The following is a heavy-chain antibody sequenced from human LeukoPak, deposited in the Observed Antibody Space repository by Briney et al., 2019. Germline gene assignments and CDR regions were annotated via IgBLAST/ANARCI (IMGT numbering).Heavy chain of an antibody. CDR1: GGSISSSY. V-gene: IGHV4-59*01. CDR3: ARTDYDILTGYLKWFDP. Sequence: SETLSLTCTVSGGSISSSYWSWIRQPPGKGLEWIGYIYYSGSTSYNPSLKGRVTISIDTSKNQVSLKLSSVTAADTAVYYCARTDYDILTGYLKWFDPWGQGTLVTVSS. D-gene: IGHD3-9*01. CDR2: IYYSGST. J-gene: IGHJ5*02.